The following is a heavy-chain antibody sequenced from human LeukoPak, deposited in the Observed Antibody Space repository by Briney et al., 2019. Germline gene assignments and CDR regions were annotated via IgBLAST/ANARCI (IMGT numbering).Heavy chain of an antibody. D-gene: IGHD3-22*01. CDR1: GGSISSYY. V-gene: IGHV4-59*01. Sequence: SETLSLTCTVSGGSISSYYWSWIRQPPGKGLEWIGYIYYSGSTNYNPSLKSRVTISADTSKNQFSLKLSSVTAADTAVYYCARWWNYYDSSGSPAGGAFDIWGQGTMVTVSS. CDR3: ARWWNYYDSSGSPAGGAFDI. CDR2: IYYSGST. J-gene: IGHJ3*02.